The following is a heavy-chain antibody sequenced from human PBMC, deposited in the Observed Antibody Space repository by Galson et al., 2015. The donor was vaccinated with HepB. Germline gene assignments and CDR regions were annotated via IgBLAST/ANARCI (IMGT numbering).Heavy chain of an antibody. CDR3: ADDPELEGAAAY. Sequence: SVKVSCKASGGTFNNHDISWVRQAPGQGLEWMGRIIPIVDEPKYAQKFEGRVTITADKSTNTVYMDLTSLTSDDTAVYYCADDPELEGAAAYWGQGTLVTVAS. J-gene: IGHJ4*02. D-gene: IGHD2-15*01. CDR2: IIPIVDEP. CDR1: GGTFNNHD. V-gene: IGHV1-69*04.